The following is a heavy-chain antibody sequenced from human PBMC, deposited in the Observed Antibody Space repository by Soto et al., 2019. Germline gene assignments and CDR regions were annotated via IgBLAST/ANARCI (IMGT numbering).Heavy chain of an antibody. V-gene: IGHV1-69*12. CDR1: GGTFSNSP. CDR2: VIPLFRTA. Sequence: QVQLVQSGAEVKKPGSSVKVSCKSSGGTFSNSPISWVRQAPGQGLEWMGGVIPLFRTANYAQKFQGRVTMTADGSTNTAYMGLSRLGSGDTAIYYCARSRFVVGFTEDYYGMDVWGQGTTVTVSS. D-gene: IGHD2-15*01. J-gene: IGHJ6*02. CDR3: ARSRFVVGFTEDYYGMDV.